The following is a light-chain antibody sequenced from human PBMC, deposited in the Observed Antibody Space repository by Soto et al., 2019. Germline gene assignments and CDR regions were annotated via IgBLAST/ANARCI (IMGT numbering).Light chain of an antibody. J-gene: IGLJ1*01. CDR3: SSYTSSTTLV. CDR1: RGDIGGYNY. V-gene: IGLV2-14*03. CDR2: DVY. Sequence: QAVVTQPASVSASPGQSITISCTGTRGDIGGYNYVSWYQQHPGKAPKLMIYDVYHRPSGVSNRFSASKSGNTASLTISGLRAEDEADFYCSSYTSSTTLVFGTGTKVTVL.